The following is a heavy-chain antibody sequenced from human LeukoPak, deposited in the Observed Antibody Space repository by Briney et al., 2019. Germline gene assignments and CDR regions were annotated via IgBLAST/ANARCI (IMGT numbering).Heavy chain of an antibody. V-gene: IGHV3-48*03. CDR3: ASQNLAYCGGDCGFDL. D-gene: IGHD2-21*02. Sequence: GGSLRLSCAASGFTFSSYEMNWVRQAPGKGLEWVSYISSSGSTIYYANSVKGRFTISRDNAKNSLYLQMNSLRAEDTAVYYCASQNLAYCGGDCGFDLWGRGTLVTVSS. J-gene: IGHJ2*01. CDR2: ISSSGSTI. CDR1: GFTFSSYE.